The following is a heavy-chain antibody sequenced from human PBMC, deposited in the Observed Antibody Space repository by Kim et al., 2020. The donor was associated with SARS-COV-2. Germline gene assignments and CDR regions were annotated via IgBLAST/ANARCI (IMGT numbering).Heavy chain of an antibody. V-gene: IGHV3-43D*03. CDR2: ISWDGGST. CDR1: GFTFDDYA. J-gene: IGHJ4*02. CDR3: AKGQTGDKGYGFDY. Sequence: GGSLRLSCAASGFTFDDYAMHWVRQAPGKGLEWVSLISWDGGSTYYADSVKGRFTISRDNSKNSLYLQMNSLRAEDTALYYCAKGQTGDKGYGFDYWGQGTLVTVSS. D-gene: IGHD7-27*01.